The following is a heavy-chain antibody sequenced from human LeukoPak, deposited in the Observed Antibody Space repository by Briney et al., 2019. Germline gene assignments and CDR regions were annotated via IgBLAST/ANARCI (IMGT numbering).Heavy chain of an antibody. J-gene: IGHJ2*01. CDR1: GASVSTRY. Sequence: PSETLSLTCTVSGASVSTRYWSWNRQSPRKGQEWIGYIHYSGGTNYNPSLKSRVSISLDTSKNQFSLKMTSVTAADTALYYCASGYDGGRVHLSTPGVWGHGTLVTVSA. CDR2: IHYSGGT. CDR3: ASGYDGGRVHLSTPGV. D-gene: IGHD3-22*01. V-gene: IGHV4-59*02.